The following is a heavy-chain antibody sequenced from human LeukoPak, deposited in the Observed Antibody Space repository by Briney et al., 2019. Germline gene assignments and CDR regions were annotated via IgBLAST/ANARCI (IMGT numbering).Heavy chain of an antibody. Sequence: SETLSLTCAVYGGSFSGYYWSWIRQPPGKGLEWIGEINHSGSTNYNPSLKSRVTISVDTSKNQFSLKLSSMTAADTAVYYCARLPTMVRGALDYWGQGTLVTVSS. CDR2: INHSGST. CDR1: GGSFSGYY. D-gene: IGHD3-10*01. CDR3: ARLPTMVRGALDY. J-gene: IGHJ4*02. V-gene: IGHV4-34*01.